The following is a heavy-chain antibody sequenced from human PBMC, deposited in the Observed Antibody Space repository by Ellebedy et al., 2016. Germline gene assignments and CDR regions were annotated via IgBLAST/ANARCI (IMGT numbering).Heavy chain of an antibody. CDR3: ARAGEWELPEGLYGMDV. Sequence: GESLKISXAASGFTFSSYWMHWVRQAPGKGLVWVSRINSDGSSTSYADSVKGRFTISRDNAKNTLYLQMNSLRAEDTAVYYCARAGEWELPEGLYGMDVWGQGTTVTVSS. D-gene: IGHD1-26*01. CDR2: INSDGSST. J-gene: IGHJ6*02. V-gene: IGHV3-74*01. CDR1: GFTFSSYW.